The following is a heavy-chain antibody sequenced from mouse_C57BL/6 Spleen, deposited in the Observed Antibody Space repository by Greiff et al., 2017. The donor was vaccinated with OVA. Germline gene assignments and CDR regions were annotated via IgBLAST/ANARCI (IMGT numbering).Heavy chain of an antibody. Sequence: VQLQQSGPGLVKPSQSLSLTCSVTGYSITSGYYWNWIRQFPGNKLEWMGYISYDGSNNYNPSLKNRISITRDTSKNQFFLKLNSVTTEDTATYYCARGIYYGYDYAMDYWGQGTSVTVSS. CDR3: ARGIYYGYDYAMDY. D-gene: IGHD2-2*01. J-gene: IGHJ4*01. V-gene: IGHV3-6*01. CDR2: ISYDGSN. CDR1: GYSITSGYY.